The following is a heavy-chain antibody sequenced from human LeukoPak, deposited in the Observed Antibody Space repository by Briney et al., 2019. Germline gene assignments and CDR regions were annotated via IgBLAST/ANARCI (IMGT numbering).Heavy chain of an antibody. CDR1: GFTFSSYS. J-gene: IGHJ4*02. CDR3: AKDLGDTAMDQVDY. V-gene: IGHV3-23*01. D-gene: IGHD5-18*01. Sequence: GGSLRLSCAASGFTFSSYSMSWVRQAPGKGLEWVSAISGSGGTTYYAHSVKGRFTISRDNSKNTLYLQMNSLRAEDTAVYYCAKDLGDTAMDQVDYWGQGTLVTVSS. CDR2: ISGSGGTT.